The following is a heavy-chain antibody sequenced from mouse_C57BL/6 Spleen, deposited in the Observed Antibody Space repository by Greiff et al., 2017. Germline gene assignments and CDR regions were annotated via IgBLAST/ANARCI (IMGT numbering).Heavy chain of an antibody. CDR3: AIITTVEDYFDY. J-gene: IGHJ2*01. CDR1: GYAFSSSW. V-gene: IGHV1-82*01. D-gene: IGHD1-1*01. Sequence: QVQLQQSGPELVKPGASVKISCKASGYAFSSSWMNWVKQRPGKGLEWIGRIYPGDGDTNYNGKFKGKATLTADKSSSTAYMQLSSLTSDDSAVXFCAIITTVEDYFDYWGQGTTLTVSS. CDR2: IYPGDGDT.